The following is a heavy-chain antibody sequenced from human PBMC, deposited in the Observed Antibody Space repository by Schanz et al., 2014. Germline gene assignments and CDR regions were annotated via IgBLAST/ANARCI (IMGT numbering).Heavy chain of an antibody. Sequence: EVQLLESGGGLVQPGGSLRLSCAASGFTFSSYAMSWVRQAPGKGLEWVSAISGSGGNTYYADSVKGRFTISRDNSKNTLYLQMNSLSPEDTAVYYCAKGRFGELRAFDIWGQGTLVTVSS. J-gene: IGHJ3*02. CDR3: AKGRFGELRAFDI. CDR1: GFTFSSYA. V-gene: IGHV3-23*01. CDR2: ISGSGGNT. D-gene: IGHD3-10*01.